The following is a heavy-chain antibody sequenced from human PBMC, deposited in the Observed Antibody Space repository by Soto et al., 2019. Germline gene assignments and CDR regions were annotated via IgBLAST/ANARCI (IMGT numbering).Heavy chain of an antibody. CDR2: INPSSGNT. D-gene: IGHD6-19*01. Sequence: ASVKVSCKASGYTFSNYYIHWVRQAPGQGLEWMGMINPSSGNTNYAQKLQGRVTMTTDTSTSTAYMELRSLRSDDTAVYYCARVKVSGWLNWFDPWGQGTLVTVSS. CDR3: ARVKVSGWLNWFDP. CDR1: GYTFSNYY. V-gene: IGHV1-46*01. J-gene: IGHJ5*02.